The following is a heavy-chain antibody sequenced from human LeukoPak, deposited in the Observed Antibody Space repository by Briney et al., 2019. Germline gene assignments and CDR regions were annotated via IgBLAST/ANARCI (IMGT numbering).Heavy chain of an antibody. J-gene: IGHJ6*03. Sequence: SETLSLTCTVSGGSISSSSYYWGWIRQPPGKGLEWIGSIYYSGSTYYNPSLKSRVTISVDTSKNQFSLKLSSVTAADTAVYYCARRYSYGSGYYYYYMDVWGKGTTVTISS. CDR2: IYYSGST. D-gene: IGHD5-18*01. CDR3: ARRYSYGSGYYYYYMDV. CDR1: GGSISSSSYY. V-gene: IGHV4-39*07.